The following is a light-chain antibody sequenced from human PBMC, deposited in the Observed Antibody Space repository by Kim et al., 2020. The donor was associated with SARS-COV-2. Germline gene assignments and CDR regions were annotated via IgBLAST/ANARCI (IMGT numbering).Light chain of an antibody. J-gene: IGKJ4*01. V-gene: IGKV1-16*02. CDR2: AAS. CDR3: QQYSTFPLT. CDR1: QAINNH. Sequence: ASVGNRVTFTCQASQAINNHLAWFQQKSGKAPKCLIYAASTLQSGVPSKFSGSGFGTDFTLTISSLQPEDFATYYCQQYSTFPLTFGGGTKVDIK.